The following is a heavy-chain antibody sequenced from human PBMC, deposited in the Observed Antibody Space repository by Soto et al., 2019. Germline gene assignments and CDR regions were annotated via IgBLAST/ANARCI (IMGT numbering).Heavy chain of an antibody. D-gene: IGHD5-18*01. CDR2: IYYSGST. Sequence: PSETLSLTCTVSGGSISGCGYYWSWIRQPPGKGLEWIGYIYYSGSTYYNPSLKSRVTISVDTSKNQFSLKLSSVTAADTAVYYCARAIGGYSYGYVAYWGQGTLVTVSS. CDR1: GGSISGCGYY. CDR3: ARAIGGYSYGYVAY. J-gene: IGHJ4*02. V-gene: IGHV4-30-4*01.